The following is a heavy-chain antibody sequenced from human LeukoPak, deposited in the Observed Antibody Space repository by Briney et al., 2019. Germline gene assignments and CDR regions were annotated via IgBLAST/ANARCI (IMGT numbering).Heavy chain of an antibody. CDR3: ARAPRYCTNGVCYSFDY. V-gene: IGHV4-39*06. Sequence: SETLSLTCTVSGGSISSSSYYRGWIRQPPGKGLEWIGSIYYSGSTYYNPSLKSRVTISVDTSKNQFPLKLSSVTAADTAVYYCARAPRYCTNGVCYSFDYWGQGTLVTVSS. J-gene: IGHJ4*02. CDR2: IYYSGST. CDR1: GGSISSSSYY. D-gene: IGHD2-8*01.